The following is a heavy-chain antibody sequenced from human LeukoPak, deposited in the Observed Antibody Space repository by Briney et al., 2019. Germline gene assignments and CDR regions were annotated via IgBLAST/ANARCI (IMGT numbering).Heavy chain of an antibody. CDR2: IIPIFGTA. D-gene: IGHD1-26*01. V-gene: IGHV1-69*06. Sequence: SVKVSCKASGGTFSSYAISWVRQAPGQGLEWMGGIIPIFGTANYAQKFQGRVTITADKSTSTAYMELSSLRSEDTAVYYCVNSGSYGGFDYWGQGTLVTVSS. CDR3: VNSGSYGGFDY. CDR1: GGTFSSYA. J-gene: IGHJ4*02.